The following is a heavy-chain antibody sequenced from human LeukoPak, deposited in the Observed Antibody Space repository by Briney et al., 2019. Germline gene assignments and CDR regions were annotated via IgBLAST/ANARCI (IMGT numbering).Heavy chain of an antibody. V-gene: IGHV1-24*01. Sequence: ASVKVSCKVCGYTLTELSMHWVRQAPGKGREWMGGFDPEDGETIYAQKFQGRVTMTEDTSTDTAYMELSSLRSEDTAVYYCATDTASGRGVIRLDAFDIWGQGTMVTVSS. D-gene: IGHD3-10*01. CDR2: FDPEDGET. J-gene: IGHJ3*02. CDR3: ATDTASGRGVIRLDAFDI. CDR1: GYTLTELS.